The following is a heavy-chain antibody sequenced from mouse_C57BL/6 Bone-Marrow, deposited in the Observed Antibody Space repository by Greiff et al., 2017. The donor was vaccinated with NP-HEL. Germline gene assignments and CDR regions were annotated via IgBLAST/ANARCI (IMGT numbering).Heavy chain of an antibody. CDR3: TKGNGSSYGAMDY. V-gene: IGHV14-4*01. J-gene: IGHJ4*01. D-gene: IGHD1-1*01. Sequence: VHVKQSGAELVRPGASVKLSCTASGFNFTDDYMHWVKQRPEQGLEWIGWIDPENGDTEYASKFQGKATITADTSSNTAYLQLSSLTSEDTAVYYGTKGNGSSYGAMDYWGQGTSVTVSS. CDR2: IDPENGDT. CDR1: GFNFTDDY.